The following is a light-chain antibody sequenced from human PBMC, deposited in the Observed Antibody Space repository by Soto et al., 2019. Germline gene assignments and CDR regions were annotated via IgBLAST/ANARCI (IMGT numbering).Light chain of an antibody. CDR2: GAS. Sequence: EIVLTQSPGTLSLSPGERARLSCRASQSVSSSYLAWYQQKPGQAPRLLIYGASSRATGIPDRFSGSGSGTDFTLTISRLEPEDFAVYYCQQYNNWPQTFGQGTKVDIK. J-gene: IGKJ1*01. CDR1: QSVSSSY. V-gene: IGKV3-20*01. CDR3: QQYNNWPQT.